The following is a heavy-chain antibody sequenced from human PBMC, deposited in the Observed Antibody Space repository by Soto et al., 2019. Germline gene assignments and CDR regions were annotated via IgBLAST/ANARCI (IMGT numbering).Heavy chain of an antibody. Sequence: QVRLVQSGPEVSRPGASVTVSCKASGYTFTHYFIHWVRRAAGQGLEWMGYINPKSGDTHYSQTLRGGVSMTVDTSTDTASVGLSTLKSDHTAVYFCARVPGHKNSRGDFWGQGTPITVSS. CDR1: GYTFTHYF. CDR3: ARVPGHKNSRGDF. D-gene: IGHD3-10*01. V-gene: IGHV1-2*02. J-gene: IGHJ4*02. CDR2: INPKSGDT.